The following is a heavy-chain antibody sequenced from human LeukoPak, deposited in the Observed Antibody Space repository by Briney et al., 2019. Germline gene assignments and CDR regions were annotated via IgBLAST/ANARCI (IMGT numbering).Heavy chain of an antibody. D-gene: IGHD3-3*01. Sequence: GGSLRLSCAASGFTFSSYSMNWVRQAPGKGLEWVSSISSSSSYIYYADSVKGRFTISRDNAKNSLYLQVNSLRAEDTAVYYCARDWYDFWSGYTLLDYWGQGTLVTVSS. CDR2: ISSSSSYI. CDR1: GFTFSSYS. CDR3: ARDWYDFWSGYTLLDY. V-gene: IGHV3-21*04. J-gene: IGHJ4*02.